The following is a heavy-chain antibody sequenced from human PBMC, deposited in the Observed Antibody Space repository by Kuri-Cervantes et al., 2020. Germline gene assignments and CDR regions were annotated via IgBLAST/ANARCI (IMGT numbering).Heavy chain of an antibody. V-gene: IGHV4-59*01. D-gene: IGHD5-24*01. CDR3: ARDKDGYNYIDY. J-gene: IGHJ4*02. Sequence: SGTLSLTGTVSGGSISSYYWSWIRQPPGKGLEWIGYIYYSGSTNDNPSLKSRVTMSVDTSKNQFSLRLRSVTAADTAVYYCARDKDGYNYIDYWGQGTLVTVSS. CDR1: GGSISSYY. CDR2: IYYSGST.